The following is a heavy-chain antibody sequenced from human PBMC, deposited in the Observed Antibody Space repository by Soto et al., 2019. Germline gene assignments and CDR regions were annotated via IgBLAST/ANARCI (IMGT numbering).Heavy chain of an antibody. CDR3: ARSTPGNPFDI. CDR2: LSAGGRSI. D-gene: IGHD3-10*01. CDR1: GLSFTSYT. Sequence: EVQLVESGGGLVKPGGSLRVSCAASGLSFTSYTMNWVRQAPGTGLEGVASLSAGGRSIYYADSLKGRSTVSRDNAKSSLYLKINSLRAVDTAVYYCARSTPGNPFDIWGQGTMVTVSS. V-gene: IGHV3-21*01. J-gene: IGHJ3*02.